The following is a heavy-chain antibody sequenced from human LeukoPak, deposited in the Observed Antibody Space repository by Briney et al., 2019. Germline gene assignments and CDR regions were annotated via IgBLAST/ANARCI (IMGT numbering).Heavy chain of an antibody. CDR2: IYSGGST. CDR3: ARARDFDY. Sequence: GGSLRLSCAASGFTFSSYAMSWVRQAPGKGLEWVSVIYSGGSTYYADSVKGRFTISRDNSKNTLYLQMNSLRAEDTAVYYCARARDFDYWGQGTLVTVSS. J-gene: IGHJ4*02. V-gene: IGHV3-53*01. CDR1: GFTFSSYA.